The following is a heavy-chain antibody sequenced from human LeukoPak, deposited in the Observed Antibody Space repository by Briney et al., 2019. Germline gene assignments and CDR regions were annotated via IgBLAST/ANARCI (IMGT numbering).Heavy chain of an antibody. CDR1: GYTFTSYG. V-gene: IGHV1-18*01. J-gene: IGHJ4*02. CDR3: ARLYYDSSGYANPFDY. D-gene: IGHD3-22*01. CDR2: ISAYNGNT. Sequence: ASVKVSCKASGYTFTSYGISWVRQAPGQGLEWMGWISAYNGNTNYAQELQGRVTMTTDTSTSTAYMELRSLRSDDTAVYYCARLYYDSSGYANPFDYWGQGTLVTVSS.